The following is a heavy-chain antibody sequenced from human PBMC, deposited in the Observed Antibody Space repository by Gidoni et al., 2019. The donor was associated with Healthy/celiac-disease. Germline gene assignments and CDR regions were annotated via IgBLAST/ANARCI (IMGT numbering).Heavy chain of an antibody. CDR3: AREMRVFEYSSSDCAFDI. J-gene: IGHJ3*02. Sequence: QVQLVESGGGVVQPGRSLRLSCAASGFTFSSYGMHWVRQAPGKGLEWVEVIWYDGSNKYYADSVKGRFTISRDNSKNTLYLQMNSLRAEDTAVYYCAREMRVFEYSSSDCAFDIWGQGTMVTVSS. V-gene: IGHV3-33*01. D-gene: IGHD6-6*01. CDR2: IWYDGSNK. CDR1: GFTFSSYG.